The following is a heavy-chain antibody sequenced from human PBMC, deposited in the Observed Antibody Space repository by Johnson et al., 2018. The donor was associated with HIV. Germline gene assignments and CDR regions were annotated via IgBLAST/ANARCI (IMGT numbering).Heavy chain of an antibody. D-gene: IGHD6-19*01. CDR3: LSQWRVRNAFDI. V-gene: IGHV3-30-3*01. CDR1: GFTFSSYA. J-gene: IGHJ3*02. CDR2: ISYDGSNK. Sequence: QVQLVESGGGVVQPGRSLRLSCAASGFTFSSYAMHWVRQAPGKGLEWMAVISYDGSNKYYADSVKGRFTISRDNSKNTLYLQMNSLRAEDTAVYYCLSQWRVRNAFDIWGQGTMVTVSS.